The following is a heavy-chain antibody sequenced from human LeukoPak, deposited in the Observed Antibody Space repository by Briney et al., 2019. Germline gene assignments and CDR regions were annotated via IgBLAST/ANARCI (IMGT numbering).Heavy chain of an antibody. V-gene: IGHV3-23*02. Sequence: GGSLRLSCTTSGFIFSNYAVNWVRQAPGKGLEWVAIISGGGETTYYGDSVKGRFTISRDNSKNTLYLQMNGLRVEDTAVYYCAELGTTMIGGVWGKGTTVTISS. J-gene: IGHJ6*04. CDR1: GFIFSNYA. CDR2: ISGGGETT. D-gene: IGHD3-10*02. CDR3: AELGTTMIGGV.